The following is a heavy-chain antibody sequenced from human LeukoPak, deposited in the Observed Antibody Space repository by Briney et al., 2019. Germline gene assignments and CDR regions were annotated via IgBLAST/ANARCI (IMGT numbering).Heavy chain of an antibody. CDR2: ISSSGSTI. J-gene: IGHJ4*02. D-gene: IGHD2-2*01. V-gene: IGHV3-48*03. CDR3: AREMGDIVVVPAAPVDY. CDR1: GFTFSSYE. Sequence: QPGGSLRLSCAASGFTFSSYEMNWVRQAPGKGLEWVSYISSSGSTIYYADSVKGRFTISRDNAKNSLYLQMNSLRAEDTAVYYCAREMGDIVVVPAAPVDYWGQGTLVTVSS.